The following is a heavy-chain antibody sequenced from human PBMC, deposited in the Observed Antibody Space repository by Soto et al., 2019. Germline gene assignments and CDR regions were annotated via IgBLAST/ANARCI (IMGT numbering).Heavy chain of an antibody. CDR3: ATLGVGSLEY. Sequence: QLQLQESGPGLVKPSETLSLTCTVSGGSISSSSYYWGWIRQPPGKGLEWIGSIYYSGGTYYNPSLKSRVTICVDTSKDQFSLKLSSVTAADTAVYYCATLGVGSLEYWGQGTLVTVSS. CDR2: IYYSGGT. D-gene: IGHD3-16*01. CDR1: GGSISSSSYY. V-gene: IGHV4-39*01. J-gene: IGHJ4*02.